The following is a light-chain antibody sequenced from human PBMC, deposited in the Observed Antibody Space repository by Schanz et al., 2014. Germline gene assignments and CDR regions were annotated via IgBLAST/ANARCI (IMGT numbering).Light chain of an antibody. V-gene: IGKV3-20*01. J-gene: IGKJ2*01. Sequence: EIVVTQSPGTLSVSPGERATLSCRASQTVSSTSLAWYQQKPGQAPRLLIYGASNRATGIPDRFSGSGSGTDFTLTISRLEPEDFAVYYCQQYGNSVRTFGQGTKLEIK. CDR1: QTVSSTS. CDR3: QQYGNSVRT. CDR2: GAS.